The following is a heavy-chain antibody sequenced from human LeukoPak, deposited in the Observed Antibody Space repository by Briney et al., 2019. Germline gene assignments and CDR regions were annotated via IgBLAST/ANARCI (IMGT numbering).Heavy chain of an antibody. Sequence: SETLSLTCAVYGGSFSGHYWSWIRQPPGKGLEWIGEINHSGSTNYNPPLESRVTISIDTSKNQFSLKLSSVTAADTAVYFCAREYTTSSTAFDIWGQGTMVTVSS. CDR2: INHSGST. CDR3: AREYTTSSTAFDI. CDR1: GGSFSGHY. J-gene: IGHJ3*02. D-gene: IGHD6-6*01. V-gene: IGHV4-34*01.